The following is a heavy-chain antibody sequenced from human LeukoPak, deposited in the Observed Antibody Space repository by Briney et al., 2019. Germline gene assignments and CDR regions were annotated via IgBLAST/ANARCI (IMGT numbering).Heavy chain of an antibody. V-gene: IGHV3-21*01. CDR3: ARAGVVLAPRANYYYYYYMDV. Sequence: PGGSLRLSCAASGFTFSSNSMNWVRQAPGKGLEWVSSISSSSSYIYYADSVKGRFTISRDNAKNSLYLQMNSLIAEDTAVYYCARAGVVLAPRANYYYYYYMDVWGKGTTVTVSS. CDR2: ISSSSSYI. J-gene: IGHJ6*03. CDR1: GFTFSSNS. D-gene: IGHD2-2*01.